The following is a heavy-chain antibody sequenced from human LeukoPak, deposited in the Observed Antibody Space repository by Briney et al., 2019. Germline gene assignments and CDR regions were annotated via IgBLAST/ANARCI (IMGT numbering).Heavy chain of an antibody. CDR2: INPNSGGT. Sequence: ASVKVSCKASGYTFTGYYMHWVRQAPGQGLEWMGWINPNSGGTNYAQKFQGRVTMTRDTSISTAYMELSRLRSDDAAVYYCARDRRWSGPLDPWGQGTLVTVSS. CDR1: GYTFTGYY. V-gene: IGHV1-2*02. CDR3: ARDRRWSGPLDP. D-gene: IGHD3-3*01. J-gene: IGHJ5*02.